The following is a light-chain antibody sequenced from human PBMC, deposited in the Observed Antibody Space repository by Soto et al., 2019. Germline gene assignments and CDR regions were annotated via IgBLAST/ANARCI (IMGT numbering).Light chain of an antibody. Sequence: DIVMTQSPDSLAVSLGERATINCKSSQSVLYRSNNKNYLAWYQQKPGQPPKLLIYWASTRESGVPDRFSGRGSGTDFTLTISSLQAEDVAIYYCKQYYSIPLTFGGGTKVEIK. CDR1: QSVLYRSNNKNY. J-gene: IGKJ4*01. CDR3: KQYYSIPLT. V-gene: IGKV4-1*01. CDR2: WAS.